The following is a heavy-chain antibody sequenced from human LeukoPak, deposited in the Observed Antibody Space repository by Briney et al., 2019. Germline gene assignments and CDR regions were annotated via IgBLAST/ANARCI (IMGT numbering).Heavy chain of an antibody. J-gene: IGHJ4*02. CDR1: GFTFDDYA. CDR2: ISWNSGSI. CDR3: AKETYYDFWSGYFDY. Sequence: GGSLRLSCAASGFTFDDYAMHWVRQAPGKGLEWVSGISWNSGSIGYADSVKGRFTISRDNAKNSLYLQMNSLRAEDTALYYCAKETYYDFWSGYFDYWGQGTLVTVSS. V-gene: IGHV3-9*01. D-gene: IGHD3-3*01.